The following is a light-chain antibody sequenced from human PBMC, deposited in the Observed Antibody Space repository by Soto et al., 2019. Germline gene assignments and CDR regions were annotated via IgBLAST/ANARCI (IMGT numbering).Light chain of an antibody. V-gene: IGKV4-1*01. CDR3: QQYYSTPF. J-gene: IGKJ4*01. CDR2: WAS. Sequence: DIVMTQSPDSLAVSLGERATINCKSSQSVLYSSDNKNYLAWYQQKPGQPPKLLIYWASTRESGVPDRFSGSGSGTDFTLTISSLQAEDVAVYYCQQYYSTPFFGGGTKVEI. CDR1: QSVLYSSDNKNY.